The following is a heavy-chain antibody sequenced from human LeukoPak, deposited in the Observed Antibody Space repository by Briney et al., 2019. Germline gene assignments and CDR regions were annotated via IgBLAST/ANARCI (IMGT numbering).Heavy chain of an antibody. J-gene: IGHJ4*02. Sequence: GGSLRLSCAASGFIFSDSAMHWVRQASGKGLEWVGRIRSKANSHATAYAASVKGRFTISRDDSKNTAYLQMNSLRAEDTAVYYCARRFWGNTAMVTGGGFDYWGQGTLVTVSS. CDR2: IRSKANSHAT. CDR1: GFIFSDSA. D-gene: IGHD5-18*01. CDR3: ARRFWGNTAMVTGGGFDY. V-gene: IGHV3-73*01.